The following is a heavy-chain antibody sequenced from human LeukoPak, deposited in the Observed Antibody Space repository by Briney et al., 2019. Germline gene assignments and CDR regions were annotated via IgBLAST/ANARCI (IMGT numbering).Heavy chain of an antibody. CDR2: IKSKTDGCTT. CDR1: GFTFSNAW. V-gene: IGHV3-15*01. J-gene: IGHJ4*02. D-gene: IGHD2-15*01. CDR3: AREGRSTSVWCSGGSCYDFDY. Sequence: GGSLRLSCAASGFTFSNAWMSWVRQAPGKGLECVGRIKSKTDGCTTDYAAPVRGRFTISRDDSKNTLYLQMNSLKTEDTAVYYCAREGRSTSVWCSGGSCYDFDYWGQGVLVTVSS.